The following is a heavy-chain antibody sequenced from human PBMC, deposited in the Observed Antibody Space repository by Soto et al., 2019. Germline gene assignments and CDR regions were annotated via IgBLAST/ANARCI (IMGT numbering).Heavy chain of an antibody. CDR2: ITSDGSFQ. J-gene: IGHJ4*02. Sequence: LRLSGASSGFTFSRYAMHWVRQAPCKGLEWVAVITSDGSFQYYADSVQGRFTISRDNSKNTLSLHLSTLKPEDTAVYHCAKDRVGGTFYTPLAFWGQGTLVTVSS. CDR3: AKDRVGGTFYTPLAF. V-gene: IGHV3-30*04. CDR1: GFTFSRYA. D-gene: IGHD1-7*01.